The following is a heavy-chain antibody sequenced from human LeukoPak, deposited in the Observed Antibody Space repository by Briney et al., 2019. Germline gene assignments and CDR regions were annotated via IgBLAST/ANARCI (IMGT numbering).Heavy chain of an antibody. D-gene: IGHD3-10*01. J-gene: IGHJ1*01. CDR2: INHSGST. CDR1: GGSFSGYY. CDR3: ASYEYYYGSEYFQH. Sequence: PSETLSLTCAVYGGSFSGYYWSWIRQPPGKGLEWIGEINHSGSTNYNPSLKSRVTISVDTSKNQFSLKLSSATAADTAVYYCASYEYYYGSEYFQHWGQGTLVTVSS. V-gene: IGHV4-34*01.